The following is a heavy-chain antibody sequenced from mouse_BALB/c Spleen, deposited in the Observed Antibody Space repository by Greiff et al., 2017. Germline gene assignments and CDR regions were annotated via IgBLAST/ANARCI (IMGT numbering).Heavy chain of an antibody. CDR3: GGEELLLGY. CDR1: GYSFTGYF. D-gene: IGHD2-12*01. Sequence: VQLQQSGPELVKPGASVKISCTASGYSFTGYFMNWVKQSHGKSLEWIGRINPYNGDTFYNQKFKSKDTLTVDKSSSTANMELLSLTAEDSAVYYCGGEELLLGYWGQGTTLTVSS. CDR2: INPYNGDT. V-gene: IGHV1-37*01. J-gene: IGHJ2*01.